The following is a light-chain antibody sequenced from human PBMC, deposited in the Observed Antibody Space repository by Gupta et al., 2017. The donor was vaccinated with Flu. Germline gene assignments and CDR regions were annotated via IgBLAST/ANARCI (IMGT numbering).Light chain of an antibody. Sequence: QSVLTQPPSASGTPGQRVSISCSGSSSNVGINTVNWYQQLPGTAPKLLIYDNNQRPSGVPDRFSGSESGTSASLAISGLQAEDEADYYCAAWDDSLNGPVFGGGTKLTVL. V-gene: IGLV1-44*01. CDR1: SSNVGINT. CDR2: DNN. CDR3: AAWDDSLNGPV. J-gene: IGLJ3*02.